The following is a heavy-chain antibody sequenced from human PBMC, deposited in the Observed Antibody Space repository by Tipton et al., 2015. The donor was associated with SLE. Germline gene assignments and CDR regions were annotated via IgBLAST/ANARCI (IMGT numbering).Heavy chain of an antibody. D-gene: IGHD1-1*01. J-gene: IGHJ6*03. V-gene: IGHV4-59*07. CDR1: GGSISTYY. CDR3: ATGRTVYYYYMDV. Sequence: TLSLTCTVSGGSISTYYWSWIRQPPGRGLEWIGYIYYSGSTDYNPSLKSRVTISVDTSKSQFSLKLSSVTAADTAVYYCATGRTVYYYYMDVWGKGTTVTVSS. CDR2: IYYSGST.